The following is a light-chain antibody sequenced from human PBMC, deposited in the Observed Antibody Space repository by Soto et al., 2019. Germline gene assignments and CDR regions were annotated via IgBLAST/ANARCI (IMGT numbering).Light chain of an antibody. J-gene: IGLJ1*01. CDR1: TSNIGSNY. V-gene: IGLV1-47*01. Sequence: QSVLTPPPSASGTPGQGVTISCSGSTSNIGSNYVYWYQQLPGTAPKLLIYRNNQRPSGVPDRFSGSKSGTSASLAISGLRSDDEADYFCATWDDSLNGFDVFGTGTKLTVL. CDR2: RNN. CDR3: ATWDDSLNGFDV.